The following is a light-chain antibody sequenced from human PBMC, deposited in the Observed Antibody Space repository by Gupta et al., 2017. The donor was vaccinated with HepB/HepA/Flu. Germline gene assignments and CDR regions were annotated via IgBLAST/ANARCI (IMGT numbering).Light chain of an antibody. CDR3: HQECSSPVT. CDR1: QSVSSSY. Sequence: EIVLTQSPGTLSLSPGERATLSCRASQSVSSSYLAWYQQKPGQAPRLLMYGASSRATGIPARFSGSGSGTDFTLTISRLDPEDFAVYYCHQECSSPVTFGGGTKVEIK. CDR2: GAS. J-gene: IGKJ4*01. V-gene: IGKV3-20*01.